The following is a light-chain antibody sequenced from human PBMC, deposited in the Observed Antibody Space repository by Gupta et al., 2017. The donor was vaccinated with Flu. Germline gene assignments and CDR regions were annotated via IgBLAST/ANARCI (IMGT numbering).Light chain of an antibody. V-gene: IGLV2-14*01. J-gene: IGLJ1*01. CDR1: SSDIGAFNY. Sequence: QSALTQPASVSGSPGQSIAISCSGTSSDIGAFNYVSWYQKYPDKAPNLIIYEVSNRPSGVSDRFSGSKSGNTASLTISGRQSEDEADYYCLSHTTSSTYVFGTGTKVTVL. CDR2: EVS. CDR3: LSHTTSSTYV.